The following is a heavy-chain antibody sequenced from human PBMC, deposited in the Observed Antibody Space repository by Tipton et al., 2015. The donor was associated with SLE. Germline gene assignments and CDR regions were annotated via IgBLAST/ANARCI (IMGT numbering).Heavy chain of an antibody. V-gene: IGHV4-59*01. CDR1: GGSISSYY. D-gene: IGHD7-27*01. Sequence: PGLVKPSETLSLTCTVSGGSISSYYWSWIRQPPGKGLEWIGNINYSGTTYYNPSLKTRVTISKDTSKNQFSLELRSVIASDTALYYCARTLGIRRFQFDSWGQGTLVTVSS. J-gene: IGHJ4*02. CDR2: INYSGTT. CDR3: ARTLGIRRFQFDS.